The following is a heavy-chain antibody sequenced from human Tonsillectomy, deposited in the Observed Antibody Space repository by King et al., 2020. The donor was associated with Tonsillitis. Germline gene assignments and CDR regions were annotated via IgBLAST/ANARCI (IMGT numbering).Heavy chain of an antibody. CDR1: GFTFSSYS. Sequence: VQLVESGGGLVKPGGSLRLFCAASGFTFSSYSMNWVRQAPGKGLEWVSSISSSSRYIYYADSVKGRFTISRDNAKNSLYLQMNSLRAEDTAVYYCARDYGGNSGYFDYWGQGTLVTVSS. V-gene: IGHV3-21*01. D-gene: IGHD4-23*01. CDR2: ISSSSRYI. J-gene: IGHJ4*02. CDR3: ARDYGGNSGYFDY.